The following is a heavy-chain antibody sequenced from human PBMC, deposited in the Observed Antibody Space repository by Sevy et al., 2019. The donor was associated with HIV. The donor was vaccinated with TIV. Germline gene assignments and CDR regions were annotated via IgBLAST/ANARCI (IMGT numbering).Heavy chain of an antibody. CDR3: ATDPIIVLMVTDGMDV. Sequence: GGSLRLSCTASGFTFSSYEMNWVRQAPGKGLEWVSYITNSSSSIYYSDSVRGRFTVSRDNAKNSLYLQMKSLRAEDTAVYYCATDPIIVLMVTDGMDVWGQGTTVTVSS. CDR2: ITNSSSSI. D-gene: IGHD2-8*01. J-gene: IGHJ6*02. V-gene: IGHV3-48*03. CDR1: GFTFSSYE.